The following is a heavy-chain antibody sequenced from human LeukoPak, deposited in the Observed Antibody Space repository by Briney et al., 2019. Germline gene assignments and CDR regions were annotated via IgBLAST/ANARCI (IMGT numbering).Heavy chain of an antibody. CDR3: ARGHQYCSSTSCYYEGHMDV. CDR2: IYYSGST. D-gene: IGHD2-2*01. CDR1: GGSISSGDYY. Sequence: PSQTLSLTCTVSGGSISSGDYYWSWIRQPPGKGLEWIGYIYYSGSTYYNPSLKSRVTISVDTSKNQFSLKLSSVTAADTAVYYCARGHQYCSSTSCYYEGHMDVWGKGTTVTVSS. V-gene: IGHV4-30-4*08. J-gene: IGHJ6*03.